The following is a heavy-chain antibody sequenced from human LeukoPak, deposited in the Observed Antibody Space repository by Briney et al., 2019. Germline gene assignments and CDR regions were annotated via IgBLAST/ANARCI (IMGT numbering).Heavy chain of an antibody. CDR1: GGSISRSSYY. V-gene: IGHV4-39*01. CDR3: ARHPWSGSSYGLDY. D-gene: IGHD5-18*01. Sequence: PSETLSLTCSVSGGSISRSSYYWGWIRQPPGKGLEWIGSIYYSGSTNYNPSLKSRVTISVDTSKNQFSLKLNSVTAADTAVYSCARHPWSGSSYGLDYWGQGTLVTVSS. CDR2: IYYSGST. J-gene: IGHJ4*02.